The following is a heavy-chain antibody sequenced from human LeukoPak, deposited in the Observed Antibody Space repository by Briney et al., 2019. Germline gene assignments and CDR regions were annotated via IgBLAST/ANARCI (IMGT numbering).Heavy chain of an antibody. V-gene: IGHV4-38-2*01. CDR2: IYHSGST. J-gene: IGHJ4*02. D-gene: IGHD6-13*01. CDR1: GYSISSGYY. CDR3: ASLGSSSWSQAPFDY. Sequence: PSETLSLTCAVSGYSISSGYYWGWIRQPPGKGLGGSGSIYHSGSTYYHPSLKSRVTISVDTSKNQFSLKLSSVTAADTAVYYCASLGSSSWSQAPFDYWGQGTLVTVSS.